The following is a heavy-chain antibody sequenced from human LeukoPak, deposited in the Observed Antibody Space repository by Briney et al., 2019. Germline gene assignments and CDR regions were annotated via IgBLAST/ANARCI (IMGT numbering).Heavy chain of an antibody. V-gene: IGHV1-69*13. Sequence: SVKVSCKASGGTFSSYAISWVRQAPGQGLEWMGGIIPIFGTANYAQKFQGRVTITADESTSTAYMELSNLRSEDTAVYYCARSGGSGSYWSWFDPWGQGTLVTVSS. D-gene: IGHD3-10*01. CDR2: IIPIFGTA. J-gene: IGHJ5*02. CDR1: GGTFSSYA. CDR3: ARSGGSGSYWSWFDP.